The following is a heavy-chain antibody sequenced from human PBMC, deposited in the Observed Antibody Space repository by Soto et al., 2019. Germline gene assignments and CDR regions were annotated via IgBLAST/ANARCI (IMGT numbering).Heavy chain of an antibody. D-gene: IGHD6-6*01. Sequence: QVQLVQSGAELKKPGASVKVSCKTSGFTFTNYGINWVRQAPGQGLEWMGWISAYNGNTKYAQKFQGRVTVTTDTSTTTAYMEMRSLRSDDTAVYYCARGGSASDLDCWGQGTLVTVSS. CDR1: GFTFTNYG. CDR3: ARGGSASDLDC. J-gene: IGHJ4*02. V-gene: IGHV1-18*01. CDR2: ISAYNGNT.